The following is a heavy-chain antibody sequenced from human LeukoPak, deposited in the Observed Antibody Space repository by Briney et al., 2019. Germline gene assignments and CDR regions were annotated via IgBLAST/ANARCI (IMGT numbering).Heavy chain of an antibody. Sequence: GWSLRLSCTASGFTFGDYAMSWFRQAPGKGLEWVGFIRSKAYGGTTEYAASVKGRFTISRDDSKSIAYLQMNSLKTEDTAVYYCTRAVMITFGGVTYWGQGTLVTVSS. CDR1: GFTFGDYA. D-gene: IGHD3-16*01. CDR3: TRAVMITFGGVTY. J-gene: IGHJ4*02. V-gene: IGHV3-49*03. CDR2: IRSKAYGGTT.